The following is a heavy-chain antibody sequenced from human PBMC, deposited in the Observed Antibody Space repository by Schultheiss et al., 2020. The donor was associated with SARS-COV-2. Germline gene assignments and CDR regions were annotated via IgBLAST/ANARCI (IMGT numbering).Heavy chain of an antibody. J-gene: IGHJ4*02. V-gene: IGHV4-34*01. Sequence: SETLSLTCAVYGGSFSGYYWSWIRQPPGKGLEWIGSIYHSGPTYYNPSLKSRVTVSVDTSKNQFSLKLSSVTAADTAVYYCARDPGYCSSTSCSTLWGQGTLVTVSS. CDR3: ARDPGYCSSTSCSTL. D-gene: IGHD2-2*01. CDR1: GGSFSGYY. CDR2: IYHSGPT.